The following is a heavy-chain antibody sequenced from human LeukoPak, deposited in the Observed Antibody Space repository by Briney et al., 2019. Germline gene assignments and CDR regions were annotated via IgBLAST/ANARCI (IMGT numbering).Heavy chain of an antibody. CDR2: ISPYNGNT. CDR3: ARGMEQWLLPGYFQH. CDR1: DYTFTNYG. V-gene: IGHV1-18*01. J-gene: IGHJ1*01. D-gene: IGHD6-19*01. Sequence: ASVKVSCKASDYTFTNYGITWVRQTPGQGLEWMGWISPYNGNTNYAQKFQGRVTITADTSTSTAYMELRSLRSDDTAVYYCARGMEQWLLPGYFQHWGQGTLVTVSS.